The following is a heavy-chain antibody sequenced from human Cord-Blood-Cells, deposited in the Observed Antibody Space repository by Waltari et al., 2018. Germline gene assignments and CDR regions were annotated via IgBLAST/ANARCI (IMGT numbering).Heavy chain of an antibody. V-gene: IGHV4-59*08. J-gene: IGHJ3*02. D-gene: IGHD2-15*01. CDR2: IYYSGST. Sequence: QVQLQESGPGLVKPSETLSLTCTVSGGSISSYYWSWIRQPPGKGLEWIGYIYYSGSTNYNPSLKRRVTISVDTSKNQFSLKLSSVTAADTAVYYCARLGYCSGGSCYTHGAFDIWGQGTMVTVSS. CDR1: GGSISSYY. CDR3: ARLGYCSGGSCYTHGAFDI.